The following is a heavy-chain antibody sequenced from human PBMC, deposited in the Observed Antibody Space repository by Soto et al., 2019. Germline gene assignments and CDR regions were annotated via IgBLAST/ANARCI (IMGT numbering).Heavy chain of an antibody. CDR2: ISYDGRNK. Sequence: QVQLVESGRGVVQPGRSLRLSCAASGFTFSSYGMHWVRQAPGKGLEWVAVISYDGRNKYYADAVKGRITISRDNSKNTLYLQMSSLRAEDTAVYYCVKDGSSGWPYFYDMDVWGQGTTVTVSS. V-gene: IGHV3-30*18. CDR3: VKDGSSGWPYFYDMDV. D-gene: IGHD6-19*01. J-gene: IGHJ6*02. CDR1: GFTFSSYG.